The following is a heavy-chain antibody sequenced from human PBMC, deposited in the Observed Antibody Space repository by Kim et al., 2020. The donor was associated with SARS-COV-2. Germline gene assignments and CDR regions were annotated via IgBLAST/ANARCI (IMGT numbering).Heavy chain of an antibody. V-gene: IGHV1-69*13. CDR3: ATRDPYSSGWYVDYYYYMDV. CDR2: IIPIFGTA. J-gene: IGHJ6*03. CDR1: GGTFSSYA. D-gene: IGHD6-19*01. Sequence: SVKVSCKASGGTFSSYAISWVRQAPGQGLEWMGGIIPIFGTANYAQKFQGRVTITADESTSTAYMELSSLRSEDTAVYYCATRDPYSSGWYVDYYYYMDVWAKGPRSPSP.